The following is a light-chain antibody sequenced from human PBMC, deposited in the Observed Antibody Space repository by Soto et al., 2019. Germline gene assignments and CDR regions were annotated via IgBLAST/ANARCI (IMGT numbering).Light chain of an antibody. J-gene: IGKJ4*01. CDR1: QSVSSN. V-gene: IGKV3-20*01. CDR3: QQYGSSPPLT. CDR2: GAS. Sequence: EIVMTQSPATLSVSPGERATLSCRASQSVSSNLAWYQQKPGQAPRLLIYGASSRATGIPDRFSGSGSGTDFTLTIRRLEPEDFAVYYCQQYGSSPPLTFGGGTTVDIK.